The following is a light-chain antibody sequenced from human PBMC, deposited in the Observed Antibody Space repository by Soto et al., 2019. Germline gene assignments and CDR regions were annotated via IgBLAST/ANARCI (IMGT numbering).Light chain of an antibody. J-gene: IGLJ2*01. CDR1: RNDVGGYNS. V-gene: IGLV2-14*01. Sequence: QSALTQPASVSGSPGQSITISCTGTRNDVGGYNSVSWYQQHPGKAPKLMIYSVSNRPSGVSNRFSGSKSGNTASLTISGLQAEDEADYDCSSYTSTSPVLFGGGTKLTVL. CDR3: SSYTSTSPVL. CDR2: SVS.